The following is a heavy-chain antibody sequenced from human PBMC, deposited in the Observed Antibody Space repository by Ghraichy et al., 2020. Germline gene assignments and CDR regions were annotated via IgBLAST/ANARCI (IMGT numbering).Heavy chain of an antibody. CDR3: ARVPNYYDSSGYLDY. CDR1: GGSFSGYY. J-gene: IGHJ4*02. CDR2: INHSGST. V-gene: IGHV4-34*01. Sequence: GSLRLSCAVYGGSFSGYYWSWIRQPPGKGLEWIGEINHSGSTNYNPSLKSRVTISVDTSKNQFSLKLSSVTAADTAVYYCARVPNYYDSSGYLDYWGQGTLVTVSS. D-gene: IGHD3-22*01.